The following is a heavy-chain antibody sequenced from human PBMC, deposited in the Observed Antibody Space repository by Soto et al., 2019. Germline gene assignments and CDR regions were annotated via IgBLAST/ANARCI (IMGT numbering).Heavy chain of an antibody. D-gene: IGHD4-4*01. CDR3: AKSNRPTAPFDY. CDR2: MTDSGRSK. J-gene: IGHJ4*02. V-gene: IGHV3-30*18. Sequence: GGFLRHSYATAGLTFSTPGIHWVRQAPGKGLEWVSVMTDSGRSKYYADSVKGRFTISRDNSKSTMYLQMNSLRAEDTALYYCAKSNRPTAPFDYWGQATLVTVSS. CDR1: GLTFSTPG.